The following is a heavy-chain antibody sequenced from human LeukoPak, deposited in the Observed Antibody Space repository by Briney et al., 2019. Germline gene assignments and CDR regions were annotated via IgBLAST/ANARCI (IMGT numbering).Heavy chain of an antibody. CDR2: ISSGGDIM. D-gene: IGHD3-10*01. V-gene: IGHV3-11*01. J-gene: IGHJ4*02. CDR3: ARDPHYYGSGSYARFSQLGPYEHDY. CDR1: GLRFSDYY. Sequence: GGSLRLSCAASGLRFSDYYVSWIRQAPGKGLQWVSYISSGGDIMHYADSVKGRFTSSRDNAKNSLYLQMNSLRAEDTAVYYCARDPHYYGSGSYARFSQLGPYEHDYWGQGTLVTVSS.